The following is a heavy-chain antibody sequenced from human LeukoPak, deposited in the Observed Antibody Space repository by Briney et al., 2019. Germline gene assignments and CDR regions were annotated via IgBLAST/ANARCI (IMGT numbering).Heavy chain of an antibody. J-gene: IGHJ4*02. Sequence: ASVKVSCKASGGTFITYAINWVRQAPGQGLEWMGIINPSGGSTSYAQKFQGRVTMTRDTSTSTVYMELSSLRSEDTAVYYCAREWRIAAAGTPDFDYWGQGTLVTVSS. D-gene: IGHD6-13*01. CDR2: INPSGGST. CDR3: AREWRIAAAGTPDFDY. CDR1: GGTFITYA. V-gene: IGHV1-46*01.